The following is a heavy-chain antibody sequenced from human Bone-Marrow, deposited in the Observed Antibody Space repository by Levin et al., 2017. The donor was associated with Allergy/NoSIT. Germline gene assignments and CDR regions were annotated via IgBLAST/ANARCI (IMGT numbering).Heavy chain of an antibody. J-gene: IGHJ4*02. CDR3: ARTQYYYGSGSSNRVFDY. CDR1: GFTFSSYS. Sequence: GGSLRLSCAASGFTFSSYSMNWVRQAPGKGLEWVSYISSSSSTIYYADSVKGRFTISRDNAKNSLYLQMNSLRAEDTAVYYCARTQYYYGSGSSNRVFDYWGQGTLVTVSS. D-gene: IGHD3-10*01. CDR2: ISSSSSTI. V-gene: IGHV3-48*04.